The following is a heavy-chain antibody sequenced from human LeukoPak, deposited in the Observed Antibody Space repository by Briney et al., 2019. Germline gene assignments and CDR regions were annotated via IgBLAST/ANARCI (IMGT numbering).Heavy chain of an antibody. Sequence: RPGGSLRLSCAASGFTFSSYWMSWVRQAPGKGLEWVANIKQDGSEKYYVDSVKGRFTISRDNAKNSLYLQMNSLRAEDTAVYYCAKERQWLADDAFDIWGQGTMVTVSS. V-gene: IGHV3-7*03. CDR3: AKERQWLADDAFDI. CDR1: GFTFSSYW. D-gene: IGHD6-19*01. CDR2: IKQDGSEK. J-gene: IGHJ3*02.